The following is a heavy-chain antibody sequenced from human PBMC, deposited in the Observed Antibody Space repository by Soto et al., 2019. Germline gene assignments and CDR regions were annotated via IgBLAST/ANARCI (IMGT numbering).Heavy chain of an antibody. D-gene: IGHD3-22*01. Sequence: GGSLRLSCAASGFTFSSYGMHWVRQAPGKGLEWVAVIWYDGSNKYYADSVKGRFTISRDNSKNTLYLQMNSLRAEDTAVYYCARDANHYYDSSGYFDAFDIWGQGTMVTVSS. V-gene: IGHV3-33*01. CDR2: IWYDGSNK. J-gene: IGHJ3*02. CDR3: ARDANHYYDSSGYFDAFDI. CDR1: GFTFSSYG.